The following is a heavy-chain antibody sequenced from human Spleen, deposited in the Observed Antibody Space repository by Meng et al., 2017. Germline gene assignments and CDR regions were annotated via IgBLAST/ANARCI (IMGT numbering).Heavy chain of an antibody. CDR3: LRGSGGSV. D-gene: IGHD3-10*01. CDR2: IPHRGSS. CDR1: GNSITNHNW. V-gene: IGHV4-4*02. J-gene: IGHJ1*01. Sequence: QVQLRESGPALVKPSETLSLTCAVSGNSITNHNWWAWVRQPPGKGLEWIGEIPHRGSSAYNPSLKSRVSMSIGKSKNQFSLKLTSVTAADTAVYHCLRGSGGSVWGQGTLVTVSS.